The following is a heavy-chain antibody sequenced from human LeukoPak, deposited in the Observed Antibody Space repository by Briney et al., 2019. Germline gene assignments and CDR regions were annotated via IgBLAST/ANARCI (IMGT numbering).Heavy chain of an antibody. V-gene: IGHV4-61*02. Sequence: SQTLSLTCTVSGGSISSGDYYWSWIRQPAGKGLEWIGRIYTSGSTNYNPSLKSRVTMSVDTSKNQFSLKLSSVTAADTAVYYCARDSPPQELPFDYWGQGTLVTVSS. CDR3: ARDSPPQELPFDY. J-gene: IGHJ4*02. CDR2: IYTSGST. D-gene: IGHD1-26*01. CDR1: GGSISSGDYY.